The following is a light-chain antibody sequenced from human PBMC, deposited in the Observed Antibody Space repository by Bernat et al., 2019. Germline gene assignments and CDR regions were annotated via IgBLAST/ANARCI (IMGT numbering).Light chain of an antibody. CDR1: QSISSY. CDR2: AAS. V-gene: IGKV1-39*01. Sequence: DIQMTQSPSSLSASVGDRVTITCRASQSISSYLIWYQQKPGKAPKLLIYAASSLQSGVPSRFSGSGSGTDFTLTISSLQPEDFATYYCQQSYSTPLYPFGQGTKLEIK. J-gene: IGKJ2*01. CDR3: QQSYSTPLYP.